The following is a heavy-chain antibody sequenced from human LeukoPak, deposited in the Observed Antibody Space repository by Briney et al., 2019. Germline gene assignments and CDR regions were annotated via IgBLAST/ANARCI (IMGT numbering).Heavy chain of an antibody. J-gene: IGHJ4*02. CDR2: IRYDGSNK. Sequence: PGGSLRLSCAASGFTFSSYGMHWVRQAPGKGLEWVAFIRYDGSNKYYADSVKGRFTISRGNSKNTLYLQMNSLRAEDTAVYYCAEENSGSYYFDYWGQGTLVTVSS. CDR1: GFTFSSYG. D-gene: IGHD1-26*01. CDR3: AEENSGSYYFDY. V-gene: IGHV3-30*02.